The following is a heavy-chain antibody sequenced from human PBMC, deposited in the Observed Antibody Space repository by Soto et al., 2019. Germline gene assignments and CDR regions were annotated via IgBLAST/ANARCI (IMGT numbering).Heavy chain of an antibody. J-gene: IGHJ2*01. CDR2: INPSSGST. D-gene: IGHD4-17*01. Sequence: QVQLVQSGAEVKKPGASVKVSCKASGYTFTSYYMHWVRQAPGQGLEWMGIINPSSGSTSYAQKFQGRVTMTRDTSTSRVYMELSSLRSEDTAVYYCATVRYGDGAYWYVDLWCRGTLVTVSS. V-gene: IGHV1-46*03. CDR3: ATVRYGDGAYWYVDL. CDR1: GYTFTSYY.